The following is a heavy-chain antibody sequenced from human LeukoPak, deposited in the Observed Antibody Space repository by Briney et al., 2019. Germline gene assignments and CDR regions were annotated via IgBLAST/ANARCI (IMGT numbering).Heavy chain of an antibody. Sequence: GGSLRLSCAASGFTFSNYWMSWVRQAPGRGLEWVANINKDGSEKYYVDSLTGRVTISRDNAKNSLYLQMNSLRAEDTAVYYCARRYCSGGSCYSVDYWGQGTLVTVSS. CDR2: INKDGSEK. J-gene: IGHJ4*02. CDR1: GFTFSNYW. CDR3: ARRYCSGGSCYSVDY. D-gene: IGHD2-15*01. V-gene: IGHV3-7*01.